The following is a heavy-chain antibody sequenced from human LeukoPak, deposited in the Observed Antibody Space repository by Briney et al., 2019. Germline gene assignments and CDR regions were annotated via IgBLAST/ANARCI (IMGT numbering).Heavy chain of an antibody. D-gene: IGHD1-7*01. CDR2: IYYSGST. V-gene: IGHV4-59*01. CDR3: ARDNWNYGSSMDV. J-gene: IGHJ6*02. Sequence: SEALSLTCTVSGGSISSYYWSWIRQPPGKGLEWIGYIYYSGSTNYNPSLKSRVTISVDTSKNQFSLKLSSVTAADTAVYYCARDNWNYGSSMDVWGQGTTVTVSS. CDR1: GGSISSYY.